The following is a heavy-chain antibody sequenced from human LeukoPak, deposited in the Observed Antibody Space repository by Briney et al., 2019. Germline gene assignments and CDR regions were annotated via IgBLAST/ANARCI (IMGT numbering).Heavy chain of an antibody. CDR3: ARDRRAGGGYDDY. D-gene: IGHD5-12*01. Sequence: GASVKVSCKASGYTFTRYYMHWVRQAPGQGLEWMGWINPNSGGTNYAQKFQGRVTMTRDTSISTAYMELSRLRSDDTAVYYCARDRRAGGGYDDYWGQGTLVTVSS. V-gene: IGHV1-2*02. J-gene: IGHJ4*02. CDR1: GYTFTRYY. CDR2: INPNSGGT.